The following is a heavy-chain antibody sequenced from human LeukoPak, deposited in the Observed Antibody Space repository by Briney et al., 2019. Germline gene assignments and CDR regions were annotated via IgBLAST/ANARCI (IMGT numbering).Heavy chain of an antibody. D-gene: IGHD2-15*01. Sequence: PGGSLRLSCAASGFTFSSYWLHWVRQAPGKGLVWVSRINSDGSSTSYADSVKGRFTISRDNAKNTLYLQMNSLRAEDTAVYYCAKEGGPEGYCSGGSCWSPSRFDYWGQGTLVTVSS. J-gene: IGHJ4*02. CDR1: GFTFSSYW. CDR2: INSDGSST. CDR3: AKEGGPEGYCSGGSCWSPSRFDY. V-gene: IGHV3-74*01.